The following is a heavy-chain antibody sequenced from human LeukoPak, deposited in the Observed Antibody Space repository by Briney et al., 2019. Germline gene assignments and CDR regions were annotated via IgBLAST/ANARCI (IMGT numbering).Heavy chain of an antibody. CDR3: ASTRRDGYPFDY. CDR1: GGSISSYY. CDR2: IYYIGST. Sequence: SETLSLTCTVSGGSISSYYWTWIRQPPGKGLEWIGYIYYIGSTNYNPSLKSRVTVSVDTSKNQFSLRLSSVTAADTAVYYCASTRRDGYPFDYWGQGTLVTVSS. D-gene: IGHD5-24*01. V-gene: IGHV4-59*01. J-gene: IGHJ4*02.